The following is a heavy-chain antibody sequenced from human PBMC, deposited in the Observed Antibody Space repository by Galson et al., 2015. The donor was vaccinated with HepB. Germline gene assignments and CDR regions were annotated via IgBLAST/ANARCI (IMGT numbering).Heavy chain of an antibody. Sequence: SLRLSCAASGFTFSSYGIHWVRQAPGKGLEWVTFIRYDGSNKYYADSVKGRFTISRDNSKNTVDLQMNSLRDYDTAVYYCAKDGGDGYTRANFDYWGQGTLVTVSS. D-gene: IGHD5-24*01. CDR3: AKDGGDGYTRANFDY. J-gene: IGHJ4*02. CDR1: GFTFSSYG. V-gene: IGHV3-30*02. CDR2: IRYDGSNK.